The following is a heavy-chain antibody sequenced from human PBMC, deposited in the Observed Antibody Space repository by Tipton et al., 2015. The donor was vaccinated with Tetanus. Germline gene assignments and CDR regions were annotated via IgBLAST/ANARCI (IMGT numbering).Heavy chain of an antibody. CDR2: ISYSGST. D-gene: IGHD3-3*01. CDR3: ARANYEFPKKGPFDS. J-gene: IGHJ4*02. Sequence: TLSLTCTVSGGSVRGGSYYWNWIRQPPGKGLEWLAYISYSGSTNSNYSLKSRITISRDPSKNQFSLKLASVTAADTAVYYCARANYEFPKKGPFDSWGQGSLVIVSS. V-gene: IGHV4-61*01. CDR1: GGSVRGGSYY.